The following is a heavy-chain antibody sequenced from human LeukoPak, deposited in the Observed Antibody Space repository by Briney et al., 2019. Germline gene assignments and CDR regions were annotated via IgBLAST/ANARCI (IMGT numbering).Heavy chain of an antibody. CDR3: AKDGGEYYDILTGYYPRLYYMDV. Sequence: KSSETLSLTCTVSGGSISSYYWSWIRQPPGKGLEWIGYIYYSGSTNYNPSLKSRVTISVETSKNEFSLKLRSVTAADTAVYYCAKDGGEYYDILTGYYPRLYYMDVWGKGTTVTISS. CDR1: GGSISSYY. D-gene: IGHD3-9*01. J-gene: IGHJ6*03. CDR2: IYYSGST. V-gene: IGHV4-59*01.